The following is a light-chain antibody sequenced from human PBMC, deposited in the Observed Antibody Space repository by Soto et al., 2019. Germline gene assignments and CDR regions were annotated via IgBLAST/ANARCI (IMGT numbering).Light chain of an antibody. CDR2: AAS. J-gene: IGKJ1*01. CDR1: QGIRND. V-gene: IGKV1-6*01. Sequence: AIQMTQSPSSLSASVGDRVTITCRASQGIRNDLGWYQQKPGKAPKLLIFAASSLQSGVPSRFSGSGAGTDFTLTISSLQPEDFASYYCLHDYNYPWTFGQGTKLEIK. CDR3: LHDYNYPWT.